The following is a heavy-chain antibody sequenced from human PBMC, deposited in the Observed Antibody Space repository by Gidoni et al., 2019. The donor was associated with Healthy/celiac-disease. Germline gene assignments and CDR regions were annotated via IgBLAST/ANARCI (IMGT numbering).Heavy chain of an antibody. CDR1: GGSISSYY. CDR2: IYYSGST. Sequence: QVQLQESGPGLVKPSETLSLTCTVSGGSISSYYWSWIRQPPGKGLEWIGYIYYSGSTNYNPSLKSRVTISVDTSKNQFYLKLSSVTAADTAVYYCAREPSGYYYGMDVWGQGTTVTVSS. D-gene: IGHD3-3*01. J-gene: IGHJ6*02. CDR3: AREPSGYYYGMDV. V-gene: IGHV4-59*01.